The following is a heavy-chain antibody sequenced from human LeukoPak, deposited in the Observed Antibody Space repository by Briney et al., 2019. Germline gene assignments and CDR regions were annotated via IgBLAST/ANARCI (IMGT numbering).Heavy chain of an antibody. Sequence: PGGSLRLSCAASGFPFSSPWMSWVRQAPGKGAEWVANIKEDGSEKRYVAPVKGRFSISRDNAKNSLYLQMNSLRVEDTAVYYCTRGRLTMTWGQGTLVTVSS. CDR3: TRGRLTMT. J-gene: IGHJ5*02. D-gene: IGHD3-22*01. CDR2: IKEDGSEK. V-gene: IGHV3-7*01. CDR1: GFPFSSPW.